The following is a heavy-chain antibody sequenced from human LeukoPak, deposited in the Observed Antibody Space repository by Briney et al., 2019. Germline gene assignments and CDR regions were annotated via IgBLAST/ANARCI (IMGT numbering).Heavy chain of an antibody. V-gene: IGHV4-38-2*02. J-gene: IGHJ6*03. Sequence: SETLSLTCTVSGYSISSGYYWGWIRQPPGKGLEWIGSIYHSGSTYYNPSLKSRVTISVDTSKNQFSLKLSSVTAADMAVYYCARMGYYYDQIIQDYYYYMDVWGKGTTVTVSS. D-gene: IGHD3-22*01. CDR1: GYSISSGYY. CDR2: IYHSGST. CDR3: ARMGYYYDQIIQDYYYYMDV.